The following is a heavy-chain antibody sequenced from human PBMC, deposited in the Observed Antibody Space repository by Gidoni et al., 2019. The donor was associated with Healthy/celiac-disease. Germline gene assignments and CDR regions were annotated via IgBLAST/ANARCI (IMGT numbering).Heavy chain of an antibody. Sequence: QVQLQESGPGLVKPSGTLSLTCAVSGGSISSSNWWRWVRQPPGKGLEWIGEIYLSGGTTHNPALKSRVTRSVDKSKNQFSLKLSSVTAADTAVYYCARDRSHPLRYFDWSQPALNHAFDIWGQGTMVTVSS. J-gene: IGHJ3*02. D-gene: IGHD3-9*01. CDR1: GGSISSSNW. CDR3: ARDRSHPLRYFDWSQPALNHAFDI. CDR2: IYLSGGT. V-gene: IGHV4-4*02.